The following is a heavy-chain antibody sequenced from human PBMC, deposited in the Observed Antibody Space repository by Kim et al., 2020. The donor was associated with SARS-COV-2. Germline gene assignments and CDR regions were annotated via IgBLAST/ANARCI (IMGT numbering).Heavy chain of an antibody. Sequence: TEYAASVKGRFTISRDDSKSIAYLQMNSLKTEDTAVYYCTRSSRGTPPDYWGQGTLVTVSS. D-gene: IGHD2-15*01. V-gene: IGHV3-49*02. CDR2: T. CDR3: TRSSRGTPPDY. J-gene: IGHJ4*02.